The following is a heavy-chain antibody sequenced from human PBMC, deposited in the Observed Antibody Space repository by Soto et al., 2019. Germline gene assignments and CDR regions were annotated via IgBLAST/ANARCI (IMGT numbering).Heavy chain of an antibody. Sequence: PSETLSLTCAVYGGSFSGYYWSWIRQPPGKGLEWIGEINHSGSTNYNPSLKSRVTISVDTSKNQFSLKLSSVTAADTAVYYCARGPYYGDYDYWGQGTLVT. CDR3: ARGPYYGDYDY. J-gene: IGHJ4*02. D-gene: IGHD4-17*01. CDR1: GGSFSGYY. CDR2: INHSGST. V-gene: IGHV4-34*01.